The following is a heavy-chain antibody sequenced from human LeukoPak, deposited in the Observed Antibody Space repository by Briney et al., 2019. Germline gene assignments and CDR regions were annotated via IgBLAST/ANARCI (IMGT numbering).Heavy chain of an antibody. CDR1: GYTFTGYY. D-gene: IGHD4-23*01. J-gene: IGHJ6*02. CDR3: ATGLVSTVVKALDYYYGMDV. V-gene: IGHV1-69*13. CDR2: IIPIFGTA. Sequence: SVKVSCKASGYTFTGYYMHWVRQAPGQGLEWMGGIIPIFGTANYAQKFQGRVTITADESTSTAYMELSSLRSEDTAVYYCATGLVSTVVKALDYYYGMDVWGQGTTVTVSS.